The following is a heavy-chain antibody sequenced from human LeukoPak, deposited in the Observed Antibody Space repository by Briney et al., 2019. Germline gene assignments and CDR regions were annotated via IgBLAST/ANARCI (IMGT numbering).Heavy chain of an antibody. V-gene: IGHV1-2*02. J-gene: IGHJ3*02. CDR3: ARASDYLGDAFDI. Sequence: ASVKVSCKASGYTFTVYYMHWVRLAPGQGLEWMGWINPNSGGTNYAQKFQGRVTMTRDTSISTAYMELSSLRSEDTAVYYCARASDYLGDAFDIWGQGTMVTVSS. D-gene: IGHD7-27*01. CDR1: GYTFTVYY. CDR2: INPNSGGT.